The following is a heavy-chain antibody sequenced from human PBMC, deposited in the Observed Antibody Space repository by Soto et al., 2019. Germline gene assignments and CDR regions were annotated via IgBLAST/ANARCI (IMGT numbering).Heavy chain of an antibody. V-gene: IGHV3-21*01. Sequence: GGSLRLSCAASGLTFSSYSMNWVRQAPGKGLEWVSSISSSSSYIYYADSVKGRFTIPRDNAKNSLYLQMNSLRAEDTAVYYCARDGYDFWSDSYYYGMDVWGQGTTVTVSS. CDR1: GLTFSSYS. D-gene: IGHD3-3*01. J-gene: IGHJ6*02. CDR3: ARDGYDFWSDSYYYGMDV. CDR2: ISSSSSYI.